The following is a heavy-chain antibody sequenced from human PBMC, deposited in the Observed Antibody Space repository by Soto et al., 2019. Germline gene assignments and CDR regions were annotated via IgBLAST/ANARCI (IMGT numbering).Heavy chain of an antibody. CDR2: IYHSGST. V-gene: IGHV4-30-4*01. J-gene: IGHJ4*02. CDR1: GGSINSGDYY. CDR3: ARADSSSWYEFDY. Sequence: SETLSLTCAVSGGSINSGDYYWSWICQPPGKGLEWIGHIYHSGSTYYNPSLESRVTISIDTSKNQFSLKLSSVTAADTAVYYCARADSSSWYEFDYWGQGALVTVSS. D-gene: IGHD6-13*01.